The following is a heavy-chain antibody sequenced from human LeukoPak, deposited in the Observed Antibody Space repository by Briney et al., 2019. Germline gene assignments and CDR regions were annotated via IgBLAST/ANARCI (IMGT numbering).Heavy chain of an antibody. CDR3: EKDESRGSSIDY. J-gene: IGHJ4*02. CDR2: IDSNSDYP. V-gene: IGHV3-21*01. D-gene: IGHD5-24*01. Sequence: GGSLRLSCAASGFTFSTFGMNWVRQAPGKGLEWVSSIDSNSDYPHYSDSVKGRFTISRDNAKKSLYLQMTSLRVEDTAVYFCEKDESRGSSIDYRGQGTLVTVSS. CDR1: GFTFSTFG.